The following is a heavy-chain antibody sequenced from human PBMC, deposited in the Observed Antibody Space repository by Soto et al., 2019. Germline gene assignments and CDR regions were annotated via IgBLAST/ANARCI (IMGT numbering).Heavy chain of an antibody. D-gene: IGHD3-10*01. CDR2: INPFDGSR. CDR3: SRVDPGETSPFDH. CDR1: GYTFTSYY. Sequence: ASVKVSCKASGYTFTSYYMHWVRQAPGQGLEWMGLINPFDGSRMFAQSFQGRVTMTRDTSTSTVYMEVSSLRSEDTAVYYCSRVDPGETSPFDHWGQGTLVTVSS. V-gene: IGHV1-46*03. J-gene: IGHJ4*02.